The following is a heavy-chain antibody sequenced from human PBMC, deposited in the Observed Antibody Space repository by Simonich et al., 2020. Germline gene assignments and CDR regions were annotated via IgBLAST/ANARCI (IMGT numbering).Heavy chain of an antibody. V-gene: IGHV4-59*01. J-gene: IGHJ4*02. CDR3: ARGGLYFDY. CDR1: GGSISSYY. D-gene: IGHD2-15*01. CDR2: IYYSGST. Sequence: QVQLQESGPGLVKPSETLSLTCTVSGGSISSYYWSWIRQPPGKGLGWIGYIYYSGSTNYNPPLKSRGTKSVDTSKNQFSLKLSSVTAADTAVYYCARGGLYFDYWGQGTLVTVSS.